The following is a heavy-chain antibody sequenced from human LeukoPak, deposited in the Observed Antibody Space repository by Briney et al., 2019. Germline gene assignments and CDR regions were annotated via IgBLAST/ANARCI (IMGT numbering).Heavy chain of an antibody. CDR2: INPNSGGT. D-gene: IGHD7-27*01. J-gene: IGHJ5*02. CDR1: RYTFTGYY. V-gene: IGHV1-2*02. CDR3: ARGSNWGWIGFDP. Sequence: ASVQVSCKASRYTFTGYYLHWVRQAPGQGLEWMGWINPNSGGTSFAQKLQGRVTLTRDTSISTAYMELSRLRSDDTAVYYCARGSNWGWIGFDPWGQGTLVTVSS.